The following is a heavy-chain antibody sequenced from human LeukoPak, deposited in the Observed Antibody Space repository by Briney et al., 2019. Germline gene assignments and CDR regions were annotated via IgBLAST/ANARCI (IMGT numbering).Heavy chain of an antibody. CDR2: ISSSGTYI. CDR3: ARDPSEASHPYYFDY. J-gene: IGHJ4*01. Sequence: PGGSLRLSCAASGFTFSSYAMSWVRQAPGKWLEWVSSISSSGTYIYYTDSVKGRFTISRDNAKNSLYLQMNSLRDEDTALYYCARDPSEASHPYYFDYWGQGTLVTVSS. V-gene: IGHV3-21*03. CDR1: GFTFSSYA.